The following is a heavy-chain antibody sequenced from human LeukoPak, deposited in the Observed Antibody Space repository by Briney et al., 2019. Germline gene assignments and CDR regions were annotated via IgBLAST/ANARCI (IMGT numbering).Heavy chain of an antibody. J-gene: IGHJ3*02. CDR2: IYYSGST. Sequence: PSDTLSLTCTVSGASISSTSYYWGWIRQPPGKGLEWIGYIYYSGSTNYNPSLKSRVTISVDTSKNQFSLKLSSVTAADTAVYYCARVRHGAFDIWGQGTMVTVSS. V-gene: IGHV4-61*05. CDR3: ARVRHGAFDI. CDR1: GASISSTSYY.